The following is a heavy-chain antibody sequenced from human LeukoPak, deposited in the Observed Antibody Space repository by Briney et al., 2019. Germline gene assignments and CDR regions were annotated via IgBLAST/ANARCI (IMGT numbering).Heavy chain of an antibody. J-gene: IGHJ6*02. CDR3: ARNLLKYGSGSYYNGHYYYYGMDV. V-gene: IGHV1-69*04. D-gene: IGHD3-10*01. CDR2: IIPILGIA. CDR1: GGTFSSYA. Sequence: SVKVSCKASGGTFSSYAISWVRQAPGQGLEWMGRIIPILGIANYAQKFQGRVTITADKSTSTAYMELSSLRSEDTAVYYCARNLLKYGSGSYYNGHYYYYGMDVWGQGTTVTVSS.